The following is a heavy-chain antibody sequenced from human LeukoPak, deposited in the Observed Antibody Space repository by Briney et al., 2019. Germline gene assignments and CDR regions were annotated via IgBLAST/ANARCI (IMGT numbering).Heavy chain of an antibody. CDR1: GFTFSSYA. J-gene: IGHJ4*02. CDR2: ISYDGSNK. D-gene: IGHD3-10*01. Sequence: GGSLRLSCAASGFTFSSYAMHWVRQAPGKGLEWVAVISYDGSNKYYADSVKGRFTISRDNSKNTLYLQMNSLRAEDTAVYYCXXNPXGSYDSLDYWGQGTLVTVSS. CDR3: XXNPXGSYDSLDY. V-gene: IGHV3-30-3*01.